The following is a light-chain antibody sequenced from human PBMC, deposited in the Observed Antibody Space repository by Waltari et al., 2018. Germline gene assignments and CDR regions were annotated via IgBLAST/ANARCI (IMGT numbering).Light chain of an antibody. CDR1: SGSIASNF. V-gene: IGLV6-57*04. J-gene: IGLJ3*02. CDR2: EDD. CDR3: QSYDTSNWV. Sequence: NFMLTQPHSVSESPVKTVTISCTRSSGSIASNFVQWYQQRPGSAPTTVIYEDDQRPPGVPDRFSGSIYSSSNSASLTISGLETEDEADYYCQSYDTSNWVFGGGTKLTVL.